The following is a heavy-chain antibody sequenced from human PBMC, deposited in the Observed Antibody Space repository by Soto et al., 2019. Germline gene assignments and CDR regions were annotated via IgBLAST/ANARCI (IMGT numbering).Heavy chain of an antibody. V-gene: IGHV3-23*01. CDR3: AKGSAFECKGAICYPFDH. CDR1: GFTFSNYA. CDR2: VIGSGVNV. Sequence: GGSLRLSCTASGFTFSNYAINWVRLAPGKRLEWVSSVIGSGVNVFSADSVKGRFTISRDNSKNTVYLEMNSLRADDTAEYFCAKGSAFECKGAICYPFDHWGRGTLVTVSS. J-gene: IGHJ4*02. D-gene: IGHD3-10*01.